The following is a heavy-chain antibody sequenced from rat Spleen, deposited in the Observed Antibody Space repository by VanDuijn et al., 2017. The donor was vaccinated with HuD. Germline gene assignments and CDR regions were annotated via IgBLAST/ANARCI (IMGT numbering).Heavy chain of an antibody. CDR3: ARYLNWAPYYYFMDA. V-gene: IGHV3-1*01. CDR1: GYSITSGY. J-gene: IGHJ4*01. D-gene: IGHD5-1*01. CDR2: ISYSGST. Sequence: EVQLQESGPGLVKPSQSLSLTCSVTGYSITSGYRWNWIRKFPGNKMEWIGHISYSGSTSYNPSLKSRISITRDTSKNQFFLQLNSVTTEDTATYYCARYLNWAPYYYFMDAWGQGASVTVSS.